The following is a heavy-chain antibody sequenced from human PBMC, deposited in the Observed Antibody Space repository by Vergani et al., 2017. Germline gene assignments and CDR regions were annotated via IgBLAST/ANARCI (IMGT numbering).Heavy chain of an antibody. V-gene: IGHV1-46*03. J-gene: IGHJ4*02. D-gene: IGHD2-2*01. CDR3: ARTEFAPAAPFDY. CDR2: INPSGGST. CDR1: GYTFTSYY. Sequence: QVQLVQSGAEVKKPGASVKVSCKASGYTFTSYYMHWVRQAPGQGLEWMGIINPSGGSTSYAQKFQGRVTMTRDTATSTVYMELSSLRAEDTAVYYCARTEFAPAAPFDYWGQGTLVTVSS.